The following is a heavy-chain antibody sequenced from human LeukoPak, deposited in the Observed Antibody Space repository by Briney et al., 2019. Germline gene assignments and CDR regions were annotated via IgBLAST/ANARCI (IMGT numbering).Heavy chain of an antibody. Sequence: GASVKVSCKASGYTFTSYYMHWVRQAPGQGLEWMGIINPSGGSTSYAQKFQGRVTMTRDTSTSTVYMELSSLRSEDTAVYYCARGRSRVVAARPYYYYMDVWGKGTTVTVSS. V-gene: IGHV1-46*01. D-gene: IGHD6-6*01. CDR2: INPSGGST. J-gene: IGHJ6*03. CDR1: GYTFTSYY. CDR3: ARGRSRVVAARPYYYYMDV.